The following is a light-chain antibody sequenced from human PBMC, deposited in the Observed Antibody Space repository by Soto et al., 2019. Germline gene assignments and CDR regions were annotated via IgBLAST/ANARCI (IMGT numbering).Light chain of an antibody. CDR3: QQYNDWPPT. J-gene: IGKJ1*01. V-gene: IGKV3-15*01. CDR2: GAS. Sequence: EIELTQSPGTLSLSPGERATLSCRASQSVSSYLAWYQQKPGQAPRLLIYGASTRATGITARFSGSGSGTEFTLSIGSLQSEDFAVYYCQQYNDWPPTFGQGTKVGI. CDR1: QSVSSY.